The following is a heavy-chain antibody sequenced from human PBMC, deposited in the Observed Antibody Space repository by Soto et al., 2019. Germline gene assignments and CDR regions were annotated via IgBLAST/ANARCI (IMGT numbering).Heavy chain of an antibody. CDR3: ARDPLRFLESLPPYYFDY. CDR1: GFTFSSYS. J-gene: IGHJ4*02. D-gene: IGHD3-3*01. Sequence: GGSLRLSCAASGFTFSSYSMNWVRQAPGKGLEWVSSISSSSSYIYYADSVKGRFTISRDNAKNSLYLQMNSLRAEDTAVYYCARDPLRFLESLPPYYFDYWGQGTLVTVSS. CDR2: ISSSSSYI. V-gene: IGHV3-21*01.